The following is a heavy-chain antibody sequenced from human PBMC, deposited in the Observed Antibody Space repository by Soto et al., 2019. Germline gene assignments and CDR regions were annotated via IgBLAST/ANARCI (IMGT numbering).Heavy chain of an antibody. CDR2: IYYSGST. D-gene: IGHD2-15*01. V-gene: IGHV4-39*01. Sequence: QLQLQESGPGLVKPSETLSLTCTVSGGSISSSSYYWGWIRQPPGKELEWIGSIYYSGSTYYTPSLNGLVTISADTSKNQLSRRLSSVTAADTAVYYCARQFCSGGSCYLIYYYYGMDVWGQGTTVTVSS. CDR1: GGSISSSSYY. J-gene: IGHJ6*02. CDR3: ARQFCSGGSCYLIYYYYGMDV.